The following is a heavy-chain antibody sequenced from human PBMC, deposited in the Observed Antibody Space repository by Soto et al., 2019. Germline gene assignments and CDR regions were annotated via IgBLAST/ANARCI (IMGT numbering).Heavy chain of an antibody. CDR1: GFTFSSYA. CDR3: AKDLEYSGYDEVDY. V-gene: IGHV3-23*01. D-gene: IGHD5-12*01. Sequence: WGSLRLSCAASGFTFSSYAMSWVRQAPGKGLEWVSAISGSGGSTYYADSVKGRFTISRDNSKNTLYLQMNSLRAEDTAVYYCAKDLEYSGYDEVDYWGQGTLVTVSS. CDR2: ISGSGGST. J-gene: IGHJ4*02.